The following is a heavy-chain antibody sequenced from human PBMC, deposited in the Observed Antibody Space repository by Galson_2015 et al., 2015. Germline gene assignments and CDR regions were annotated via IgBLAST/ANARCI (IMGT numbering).Heavy chain of an antibody. CDR2: ISSSSSYI. CDR1: GFTFSSYS. CDR3: ARDSGSGWLYFDY. Sequence: RLSCAASGFTFSSYSMNWVRQAPGKGLEWVSSISSSSSYIYYADSVKGRFTISRDNAKNSLYLQMNSLRAEDTAVYYCARDSGSGWLYFDYWGQGTLVTVSS. V-gene: IGHV3-21*01. J-gene: IGHJ4*02. D-gene: IGHD6-19*01.